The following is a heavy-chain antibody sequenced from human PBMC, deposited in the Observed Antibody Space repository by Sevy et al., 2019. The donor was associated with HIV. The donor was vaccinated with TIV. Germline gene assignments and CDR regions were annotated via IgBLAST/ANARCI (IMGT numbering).Heavy chain of an antibody. CDR2: INQDGSEK. J-gene: IGHJ4*02. CDR1: GFTFSSYW. Sequence: GGSLRLSCAASGFTFSSYWMSWVRQAPGKGLEWVANINQDGSEKHYGDSVKGRVTISRDSSKNSLFLQVHSLRVDDTAVYYCARDSKADYNYGLEEMIAYWGQGTLVTVSS. V-gene: IGHV3-7*01. D-gene: IGHD3-16*01. CDR3: ARDSKADYNYGLEEMIAY.